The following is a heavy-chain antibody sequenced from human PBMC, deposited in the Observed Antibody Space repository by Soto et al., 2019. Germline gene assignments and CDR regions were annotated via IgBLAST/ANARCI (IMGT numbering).Heavy chain of an antibody. Sequence: QVQLVQSGAEVKKPGSSVKVSCKASGGTFSSYTISWVRQAPGQGLEWMGRIIPILGIANYAQKFQGRVTITADKSTSTAYMELSSLRSEDTAVYYCVRAQGVGATNSDWGQGTLVTVSS. J-gene: IGHJ4*02. V-gene: IGHV1-69*02. D-gene: IGHD1-26*01. CDR1: GGTFSSYT. CDR2: IIPILGIA. CDR3: VRAQGVGATNSD.